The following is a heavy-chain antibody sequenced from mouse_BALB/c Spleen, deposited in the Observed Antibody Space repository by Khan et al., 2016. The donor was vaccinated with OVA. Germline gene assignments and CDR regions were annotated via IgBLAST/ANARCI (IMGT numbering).Heavy chain of an antibody. D-gene: IGHD2-3*01. CDR3: ARDGYSPWFAY. CDR1: GFNIKDYY. J-gene: IGHJ3*01. CDR2: IDPENGNT. V-gene: IGHV14-1*02. Sequence: VTLKESGAELVRPGALVKLSCKASGFNIKDYYIHWVKQRPEQGLEWIGWIDPENGNTIYDPKFLGKTSITADTSTNTAYLQLSSLTSEDTAVYYCARDGYSPWFAYWGQGTLVTVSA.